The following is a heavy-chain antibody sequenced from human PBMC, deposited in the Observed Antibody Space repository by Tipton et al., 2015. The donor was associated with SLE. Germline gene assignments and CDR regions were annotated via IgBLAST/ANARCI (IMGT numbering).Heavy chain of an antibody. CDR3: ARDPWGSGSGYVDY. Sequence: QLVQSGAEVKKPGASVKVSCKASGYTFTGYYMHWVRQAPGQGLEWMGRINPNSGGTNYAQKFQGRVTMTRDTSISTAYMELSRLRSDDTAVYYCARDPWGSGSGYVDYWGQGTLVTVSS. D-gene: IGHD3-22*01. J-gene: IGHJ4*02. CDR1: GYTFTGYY. V-gene: IGHV1-2*06. CDR2: INPNSGGT.